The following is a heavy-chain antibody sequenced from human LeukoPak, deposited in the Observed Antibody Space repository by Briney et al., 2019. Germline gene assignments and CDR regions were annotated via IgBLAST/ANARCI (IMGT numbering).Heavy chain of an antibody. Sequence: PSETLSLTCTVSGYSISSGYYWGWIRQPPGKGLEWIGSIYHSGSTYYNPSLKSRVTISVDTSKNQFSLKLSSVTAADTAVYYCASGGDPFNYWGQGTLVTVSS. V-gene: IGHV4-38-2*02. CDR2: IYHSGST. J-gene: IGHJ4*02. CDR1: GYSISSGYY. CDR3: ASGGDPFNY. D-gene: IGHD2-21*02.